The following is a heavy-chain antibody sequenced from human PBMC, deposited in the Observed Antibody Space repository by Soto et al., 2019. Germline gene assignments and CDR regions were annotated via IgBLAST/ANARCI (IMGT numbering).Heavy chain of an antibody. Sequence: PSETLSLTCTVSGGSIYTYSWTWIRQPAGKGLESIGHIYSSGSANYNPSLKSRVSMSVDTSKNQFSLKLNSVTAADTAVYYCATIVGANDYWGQGTLVTVSS. D-gene: IGHD1-26*01. V-gene: IGHV4-4*07. CDR1: GGSIYTYS. CDR3: ATIVGANDY. CDR2: IYSSGSA. J-gene: IGHJ4*02.